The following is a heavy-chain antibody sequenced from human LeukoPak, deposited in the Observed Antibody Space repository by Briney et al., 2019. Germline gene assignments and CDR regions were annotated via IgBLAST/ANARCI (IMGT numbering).Heavy chain of an antibody. Sequence: GGSLRLSCAASGFTFSSYGMHWVRQAPGKGLEWVAFIRYDGSNKYYADSVKGRFTISRDNSKNALYLQMNSLRAEDTAVYYCAILGAVVVPAAPLRGVWFDPWGQGTLVTVSS. D-gene: IGHD2-2*01. CDR3: AILGAVVVPAAPLRGVWFDP. CDR1: GFTFSSYG. J-gene: IGHJ5*02. V-gene: IGHV3-30*02. CDR2: IRYDGSNK.